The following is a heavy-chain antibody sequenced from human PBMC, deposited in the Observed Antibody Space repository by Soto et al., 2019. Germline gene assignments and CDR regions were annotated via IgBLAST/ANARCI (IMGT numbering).Heavy chain of an antibody. V-gene: IGHV1-46*01. J-gene: IGHJ6*02. CDR3: ARRGYCSSTSCYGTRDYGVDV. CDR1: GYTFTSYY. CDR2: INPSGGST. D-gene: IGHD2-2*01. Sequence: GASVKVSCKASGYTFTSYYMHWVRQAPGQGLEWMGIINPSGGSTSYAQKFQGRVTMTRDTSTSTVYMELSSLRSEDTAVYYCARRGYCSSTSCYGTRDYGVDVWGQGTTVTVSS.